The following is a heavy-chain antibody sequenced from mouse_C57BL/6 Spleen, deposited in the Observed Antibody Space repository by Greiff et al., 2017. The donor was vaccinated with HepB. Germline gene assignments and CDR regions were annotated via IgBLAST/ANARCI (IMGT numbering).Heavy chain of an antibody. CDR3: ARGDYYGSLDY. CDR2: ISNLAYSI. V-gene: IGHV5-15*01. J-gene: IGHJ2*01. Sequence: DVHLVESGGGLVQPGGSLKLSCAASGFTFSDYGMAWVRQAPRKGPEWVAFISNLAYSIYYADTVTGRFTISRENAKNTLYLEMSSLRSEDTAMYYCARGDYYGSLDYWGQGTTLTVSS. D-gene: IGHD1-1*01. CDR1: GFTFSDYG.